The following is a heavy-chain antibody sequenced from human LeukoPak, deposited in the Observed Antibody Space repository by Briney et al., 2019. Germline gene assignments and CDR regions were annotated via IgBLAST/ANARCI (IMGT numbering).Heavy chain of an antibody. V-gene: IGHV4-39*07. CDR1: GGSISSSSYY. CDR3: ARDRLERGYFDL. D-gene: IGHD1-1*01. CDR2: IYYSGST. Sequence: PSETLSLTCTVSGGSISSSSYYWGWIRQPPGKGLEWIGSIYYSGSTNYNPSLKSRVTTSVDKSKNQFSLKLSSVTAADTAVYYCARDRLERGYFDLWGRGTLVTVSS. J-gene: IGHJ2*01.